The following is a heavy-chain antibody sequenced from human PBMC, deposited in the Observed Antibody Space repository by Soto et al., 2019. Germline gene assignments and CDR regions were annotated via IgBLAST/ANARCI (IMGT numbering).Heavy chain of an antibody. Sequence: GGSLRLSCAASGFTVSSNYMSWVRQAPGKGLEWVSVIYSGGSTYYADSVKGRFTISRDNSKNTLYLQMNSLRAEDTAVYYCATSLRFLEWLLGPGGYYYYMDVWGKGTTVTVSS. CDR3: ATSLRFLEWLLGPGGYYYYMDV. CDR1: GFTVSSNY. D-gene: IGHD3-3*01. J-gene: IGHJ6*03. V-gene: IGHV3-66*01. CDR2: IYSGGST.